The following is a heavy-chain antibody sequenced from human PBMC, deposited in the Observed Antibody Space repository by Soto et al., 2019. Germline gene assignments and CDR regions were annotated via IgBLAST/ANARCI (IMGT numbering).Heavy chain of an antibody. J-gene: IGHJ3*02. CDR2: ISYDGSNK. Sequence: GGSLRLSCATSGFTFSSYAMHWVRQAPGKGLEWVAVISYDGSNKYYADSVKGRFTISRDNSKDTLYLQMNSLRAEDTAVYYCARRGSGSYYESGAFDIWGQGTMVTVSS. D-gene: IGHD3-10*01. CDR3: ARRGSGSYYESGAFDI. V-gene: IGHV3-30-3*01. CDR1: GFTFSSYA.